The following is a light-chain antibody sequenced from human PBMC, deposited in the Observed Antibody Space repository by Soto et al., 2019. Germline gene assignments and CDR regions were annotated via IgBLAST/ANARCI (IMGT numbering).Light chain of an antibody. J-gene: IGLJ1*01. CDR1: SRDVGGYNY. CDR2: DVN. V-gene: IGLV2-14*01. CDR3: SSYTSSSNYV. Sequence: LTQPASVSGSPGQSITISCTGSSRDVGGYNYVSWYQQHPGKAPKLMIYDVNNRPSGVSNRFPGSKSGNTASLTISGLQAEDEADYYCSSYTSSSNYVFGSGTKVTVL.